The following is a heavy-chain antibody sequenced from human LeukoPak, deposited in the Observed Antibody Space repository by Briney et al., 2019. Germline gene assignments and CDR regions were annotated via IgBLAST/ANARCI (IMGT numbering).Heavy chain of an antibody. CDR3: TTGRLGRYFDFEY. D-gene: IGHD3-9*01. V-gene: IGHV3-23*01. Sequence: EGSLRLSCAASGFTFSSYAMSWVRQAPGKGLEWFSAISGSGGSTYYADSVKGRFTISRDNSKNTLYLQMNSLRAEDTAVYYCTTGRLGRYFDFEYWGQGTLVTVSS. CDR1: GFTFSSYA. J-gene: IGHJ4*02. CDR2: ISGSGGST.